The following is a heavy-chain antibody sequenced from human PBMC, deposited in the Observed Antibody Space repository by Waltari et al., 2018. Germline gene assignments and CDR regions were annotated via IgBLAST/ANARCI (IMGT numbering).Heavy chain of an antibody. CDR1: GGSISSYY. J-gene: IGHJ4*02. Sequence: QVQLQESGPGLVKPSETLSLTCTVSGGSISSYYWGWIRQPPGKGLELIGYIYYSGSTNYNPSLKSRGNISVDTAKNQFSLKLSSVTAADTAVYYCARVSPTKNCCFWDYWGQGTLVTVSS. D-gene: IGHD3-3*01. CDR2: IYYSGST. V-gene: IGHV4-59*01. CDR3: ARVSPTKNCCFWDY.